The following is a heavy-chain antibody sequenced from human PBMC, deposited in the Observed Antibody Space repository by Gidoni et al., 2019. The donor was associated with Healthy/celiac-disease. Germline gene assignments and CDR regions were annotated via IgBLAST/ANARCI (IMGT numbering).Heavy chain of an antibody. Sequence: EVQLVESGGGVVQPGRSLRLSCAASGFNFDDYAMHWGRQAPGKGLEWVSGISWNSGSIGYADSVKGRFTISRDNAKNSLYLQMNSLRAEDTALYYCAKDISESIVGADDAFDIWGQGTMVTVSS. CDR2: ISWNSGSI. CDR3: AKDISESIVGADDAFDI. J-gene: IGHJ3*02. D-gene: IGHD1-26*01. CDR1: GFNFDDYA. V-gene: IGHV3-9*01.